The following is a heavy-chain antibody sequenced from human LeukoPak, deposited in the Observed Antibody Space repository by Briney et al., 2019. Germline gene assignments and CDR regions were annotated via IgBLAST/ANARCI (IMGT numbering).Heavy chain of an antibody. CDR1: GFTFSSYE. V-gene: IGHV3-48*03. CDR2: ISSSGSTI. CDR3: ARDLDPNYYYYMDV. Sequence: GGSLRLSCAASGFTFSSYEMNWVRQAPGRGLEWVSYISSSGSTIYYADSVKGRFTISRDNAKNSLYLQMNSLRAEDTAVYYCARDLDPNYYYYMDVWGKGTTVTISS. J-gene: IGHJ6*03.